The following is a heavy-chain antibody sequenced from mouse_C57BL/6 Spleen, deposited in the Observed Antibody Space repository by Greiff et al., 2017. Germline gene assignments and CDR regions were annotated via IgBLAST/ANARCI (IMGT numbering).Heavy chain of an antibody. V-gene: IGHV1-80*01. CDR3: ESSGIWDYGSISAGFAY. D-gene: IGHD1-1*01. Sequence: QVQLQQSGAELVKPGASVKISCKASGYAFSSYWMNWVKQRPGRGLEWIGQIYPGDGDTNYNGKFKGKATLTADKSSSTAYMQLSSLTSEDSAVYFCESSGIWDYGSISAGFAYWGQGTLVTVSA. J-gene: IGHJ3*01. CDR1: GYAFSSYW. CDR2: IYPGDGDT.